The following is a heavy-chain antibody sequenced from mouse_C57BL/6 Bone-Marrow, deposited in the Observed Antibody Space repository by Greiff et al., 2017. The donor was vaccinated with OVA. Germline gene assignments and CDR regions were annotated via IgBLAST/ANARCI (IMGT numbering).Heavy chain of an antibody. CDR3: ARTLSSLFDY. V-gene: IGHV1-76*01. CDR1: GYTFTDYY. J-gene: IGHJ2*01. D-gene: IGHD1-1*01. CDR2: IYPGSGNT. Sequence: QVQLQQPGAELVKPGASVKLSCKASGYTFTDYYINWVKQRPGQGLEWIARIYPGSGNTYYNEKFKGKATLTAEKSSSTAYMQLSSLTSEDSAVYFCARTLSSLFDYWGQGTTLTVSS.